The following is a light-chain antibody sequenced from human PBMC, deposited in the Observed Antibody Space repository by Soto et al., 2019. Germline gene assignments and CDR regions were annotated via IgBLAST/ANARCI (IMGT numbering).Light chain of an antibody. Sequence: QSVLTQPPSASGTPGQRVTISCSGSSSNIGSRPVNWYQQLPGTSPKLLIYTNNQRPSGVPDRFSGSKSGTSASLVIGGLQSEDEADYYCAAWDDSLGGRFVFGTGTKLTVL. CDR1: SSNIGSRP. CDR3: AAWDDSLGGRFV. J-gene: IGLJ1*01. V-gene: IGLV1-44*01. CDR2: TNN.